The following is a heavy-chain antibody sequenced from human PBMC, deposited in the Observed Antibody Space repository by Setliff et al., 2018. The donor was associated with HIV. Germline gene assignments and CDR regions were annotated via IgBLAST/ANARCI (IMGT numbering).Heavy chain of an antibody. D-gene: IGHD2-21*01. V-gene: IGHV4-34*01. CDR1: GGSFSGYF. Sequence: SETLSLTCAVYGGSFSGYFWTWIRQPPGKGLEWIGEINHSGTTNYSPSLKSRVAISVEMSKNQFSLKLSSVTPADTAVYYCARGQFRLRPDSLDLWGQGTLVTVSS. CDR2: INHSGTT. J-gene: IGHJ4*03. CDR3: ARGQFRLRPDSLDL.